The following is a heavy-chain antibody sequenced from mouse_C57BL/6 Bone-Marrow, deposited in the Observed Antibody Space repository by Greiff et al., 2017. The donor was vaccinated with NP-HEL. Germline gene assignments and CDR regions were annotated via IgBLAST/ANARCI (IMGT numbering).Heavy chain of an antibody. CDR3: ARWSYWYFDV. V-gene: IGHV5-6*01. CDR1: GFTFSSYG. Sequence: EVQVVESGGDLVKPGGSLQLSCAASGFTFSSYGMSWVRQTPDKRLEWVATISSGGSYTYYPDSVKGRFTISRDNAKNTLYLQMSSLKSEDTAMYYCARWSYWYFDVWGTGTTVTVSS. J-gene: IGHJ1*03. CDR2: ISSGGSYT.